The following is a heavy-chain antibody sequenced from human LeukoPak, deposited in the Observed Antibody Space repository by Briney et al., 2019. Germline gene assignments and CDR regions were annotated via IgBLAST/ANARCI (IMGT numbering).Heavy chain of an antibody. Sequence: VASVKASCKASGYTFTSYYMHWLRQAPGHGLEWLGIINPSGGSTSYAQKFQGRVTITADKSTSTAYMELSSLRSEDTAVYYCARVIPSSSAFYYYYGMDVWGQGTTVTVSS. D-gene: IGHD6-13*01. CDR3: ARVIPSSSAFYYYYGMDV. CDR2: INPSGGST. J-gene: IGHJ6*02. CDR1: GYTFTSYY. V-gene: IGHV1-46*01.